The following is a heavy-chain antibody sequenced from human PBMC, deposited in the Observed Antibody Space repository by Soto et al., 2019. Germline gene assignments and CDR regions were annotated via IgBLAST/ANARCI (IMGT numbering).Heavy chain of an antibody. CDR2: IAYTGYT. D-gene: IGHD5-12*01. Sequence: PSETLSLTCTVSGGSISSSGYYWSWIRQDPGKGLEWIASIAYTGYTYYNPSLKSRVTISVDTSQNQFSLKFRSLTAADTAVYYCARRIVATETFDYWGQGTLVT. CDR1: GGSISSSGYY. V-gene: IGHV4-31*03. CDR3: ARRIVATETFDY. J-gene: IGHJ4*02.